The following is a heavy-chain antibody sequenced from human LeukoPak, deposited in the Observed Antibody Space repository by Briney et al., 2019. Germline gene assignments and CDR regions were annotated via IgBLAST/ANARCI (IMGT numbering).Heavy chain of an antibody. Sequence: QPGGSLRLSCAASGFTVSSNYMSWVRQAPGKGLEWVSVIYSGGSTYYADSVKGRFTISRDNSKNTLYLQMNSLRAEGTAVYYCARAPTYYDILTGDYYYYYYMDVWGKGTTVTVSS. D-gene: IGHD3-9*01. CDR1: GFTVSSNY. J-gene: IGHJ6*03. V-gene: IGHV3-53*01. CDR2: IYSGGST. CDR3: ARAPTYYDILTGDYYYYYYMDV.